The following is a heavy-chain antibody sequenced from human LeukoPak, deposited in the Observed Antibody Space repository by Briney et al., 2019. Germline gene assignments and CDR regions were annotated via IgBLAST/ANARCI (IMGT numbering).Heavy chain of an antibody. CDR2: IIPVFGTA. CDR1: GDTFSNYD. V-gene: IGHV1-69*05. CDR3: ARPQSSGPYLWGNWFDP. J-gene: IGHJ5*02. D-gene: IGHD6-19*01. Sequence: ASVKVSCKASGDTFSNYDVTWVRQAPGQGLEWMGRIIPVFGTANYAQKFQGRVTITTDESTSTAYMELSSLRSEDTAVYYCARPQSSGPYLWGNWFDPWGQGTLVTVSS.